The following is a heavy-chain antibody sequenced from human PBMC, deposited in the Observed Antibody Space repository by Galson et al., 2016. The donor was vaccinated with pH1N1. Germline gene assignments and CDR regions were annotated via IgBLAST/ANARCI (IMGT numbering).Heavy chain of an antibody. D-gene: IGHD1-26*01. Sequence: SLRLSCAASEFSISSYWMSWVRQAPGKGLEWVANINEDGSVMYYVDSVKGRFTISRDNAKNSLYLEMNSLRVEETAVYYGVRAVGGAAAHWGQGTLVTVSS. CDR1: EFSISSYW. CDR3: VRAVGGAAAH. V-gene: IGHV3-7*01. J-gene: IGHJ4*02. CDR2: INEDGSVM.